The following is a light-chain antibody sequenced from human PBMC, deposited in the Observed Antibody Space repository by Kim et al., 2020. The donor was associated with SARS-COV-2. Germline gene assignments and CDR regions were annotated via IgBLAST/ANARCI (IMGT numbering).Light chain of an antibody. V-gene: IGKV1-17*01. CDR2: GAS. Sequence: ASVGDRVTITCRASQDIRNDLGWYQQNPGRAPKRLIYGASNVQSGVPARFSGSGSGTEFTLTISSLQPEDFATYFCLQHRTYPITFGQGTRLEIK. J-gene: IGKJ5*01. CDR3: LQHRTYPIT. CDR1: QDIRND.